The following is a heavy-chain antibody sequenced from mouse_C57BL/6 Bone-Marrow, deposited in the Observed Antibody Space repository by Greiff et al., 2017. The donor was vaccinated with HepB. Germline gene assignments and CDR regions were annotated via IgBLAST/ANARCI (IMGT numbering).Heavy chain of an antibody. Sequence: VQGVESGAELARPGASVKLSCKASGYTFTSYGISWVKQRTGQGLEWIGEIYPRSGNTYYNEKFKGKATLTADKSSSTAYMELRSLTSEDSAVYFCARGYGNPFADWGQGTLVTVSA. CDR2: IYPRSGNT. D-gene: IGHD2-1*01. V-gene: IGHV1-81*01. CDR3: ARGYGNPFAD. CDR1: GYTFTSYG. J-gene: IGHJ3*01.